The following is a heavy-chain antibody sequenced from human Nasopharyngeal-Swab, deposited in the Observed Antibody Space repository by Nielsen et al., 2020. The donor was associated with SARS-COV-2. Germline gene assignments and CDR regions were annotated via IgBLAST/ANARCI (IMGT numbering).Heavy chain of an antibody. V-gene: IGHV4-34*01. J-gene: IGHJ6*03. CDR2: INHSGST. CDR1: GGSFSGYY. CDR3: ARVPGYYYYYMDV. Sequence: SQTLSLTCAVYGGSFSGYYWSWIRQPPGKGLEWIGEINHSGSTNYNPSLKSRVTISVDTPKNQFSLKLSSVTAADTAVYYCARVPGYYYYYMDVWGKGTTVTVSS.